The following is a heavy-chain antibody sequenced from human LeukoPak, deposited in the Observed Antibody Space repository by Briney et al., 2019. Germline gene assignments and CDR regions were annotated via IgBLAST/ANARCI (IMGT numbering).Heavy chain of an antibody. Sequence: PSGTLSLTCAVSGGSISSSNWWSWVRQPPGKGLEWIGEIYYSGSTNYNPSLKSRVTISVDKSKNQFSLKLSSVTAADTAVYYCASFYYYDSSGYSNYYFQHWGQGTLVTVSS. CDR2: IYYSGST. J-gene: IGHJ1*01. D-gene: IGHD3-22*01. CDR3: ASFYYYDSSGYSNYYFQH. V-gene: IGHV4-4*02. CDR1: GGSISSSNW.